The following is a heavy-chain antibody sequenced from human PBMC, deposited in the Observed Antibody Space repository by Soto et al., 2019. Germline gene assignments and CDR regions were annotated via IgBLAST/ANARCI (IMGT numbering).Heavy chain of an antibody. CDR2: IYYSGST. Sequence: SETLSLTCTVSGGSISSYYWSWIRQPPGKGLEWIGYIYYSGSTNYNPSLKSRVTISVDTSKNQFSLKLSSVTAADTAVYYCARGGYCSGGSCPGAMDVWGKGTTVTVSS. V-gene: IGHV4-59*01. J-gene: IGHJ6*03. CDR1: GGSISSYY. CDR3: ARGGYCSGGSCPGAMDV. D-gene: IGHD2-15*01.